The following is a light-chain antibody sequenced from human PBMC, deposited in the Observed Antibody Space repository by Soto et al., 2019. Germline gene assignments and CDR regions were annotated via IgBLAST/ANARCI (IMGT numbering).Light chain of an antibody. J-gene: IGLJ2*01. CDR2: GNS. V-gene: IGLV1-40*01. CDR1: SSNIGAGYD. CDR3: QSYASSLSAVV. Sequence: QSVLTQPPSVSGAPGQRVTISCTGSSSNIGAGYDVHWYQQLPGTAPKLLIYGNSNRPSGVPDRFSGSKSGTSASLAITGLQAEDEADYYCQSYASSLSAVVFGGGTKLTV.